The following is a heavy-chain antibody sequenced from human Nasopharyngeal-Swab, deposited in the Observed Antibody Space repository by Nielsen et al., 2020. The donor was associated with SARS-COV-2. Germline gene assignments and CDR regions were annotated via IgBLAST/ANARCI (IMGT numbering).Heavy chain of an antibody. J-gene: IGHJ6*02. CDR3: ARHYYDSSARVGGMDV. CDR2: IYPGDSDT. D-gene: IGHD3-22*01. Sequence: GESLKISCQGSGYSFTSYRIGWVRQMPGKGLEWMGIIYPGDSDTRYSPSFQGQVPISADKSIRTAYLQWSSLKASDTAMYYCARHYYDSSARVGGMDVWGQGTTVTVSS. V-gene: IGHV5-51*01. CDR1: GYSFTSYR.